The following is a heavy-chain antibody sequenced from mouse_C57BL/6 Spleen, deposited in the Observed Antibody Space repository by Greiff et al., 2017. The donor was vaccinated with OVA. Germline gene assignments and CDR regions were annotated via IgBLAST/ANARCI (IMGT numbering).Heavy chain of an antibody. CDR2: IHPNSGST. V-gene: IGHV1-64*01. Sequence: QVQLQQPGAELVKPGASVKLSCKASGYTFTSYWMHWVKQRPGQGLEWIGMIHPNSGSTNYNEKFKSKATLTVDKSSSTAYMQLSSLTSEDSAVYYCAREDYYGSSDTVRYFDVWGTGTTVTVSS. D-gene: IGHD1-1*01. CDR3: AREDYYGSSDTVRYFDV. CDR1: GYTFTSYW. J-gene: IGHJ1*03.